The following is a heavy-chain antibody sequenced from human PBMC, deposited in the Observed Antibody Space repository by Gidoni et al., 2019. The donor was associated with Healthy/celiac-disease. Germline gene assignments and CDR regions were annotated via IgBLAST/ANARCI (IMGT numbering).Heavy chain of an antibody. CDR1: GGSLSSGSYY. V-gene: IGHV4-61*02. CDR3: ARGRGSGSDY. Sequence: QVQLQESVPGLVKPSQTLSLTCTVSGGSLSSGSYYWSWIRQPAGKGLEWIGRIYTSGSTNYNPSLKSRVTISVDTSKNQFSLKLSSVTAADTAVYYCARGRGSGSDYWGQGTLVTVSS. CDR2: IYTSGST. J-gene: IGHJ4*02. D-gene: IGHD6-19*01.